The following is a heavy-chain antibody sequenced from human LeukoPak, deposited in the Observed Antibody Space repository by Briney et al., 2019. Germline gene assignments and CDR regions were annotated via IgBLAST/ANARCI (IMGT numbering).Heavy chain of an antibody. CDR2: IYYSGST. V-gene: IGHV4-59*01. CDR1: GGSISNYF. CDR3: ARSGIAAAGARFDP. D-gene: IGHD6-13*01. Sequence: SETLSLTCTVSGGSISNYFWSWIRQPPGKGLEWIGYIYYSGSTNYNPSLKSRVTISVDTSKNQFSLKLSSVTAADTAVYYCARSGIAAAGARFDPWGQGTLVTVSS. J-gene: IGHJ5*02.